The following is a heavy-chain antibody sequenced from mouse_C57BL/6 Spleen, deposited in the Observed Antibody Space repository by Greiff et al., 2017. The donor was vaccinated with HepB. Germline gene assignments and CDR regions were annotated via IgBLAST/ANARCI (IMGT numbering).Heavy chain of an antibody. J-gene: IGHJ3*01. CDR3: ASSDGYYLTWFAY. CDR2: IDPNSGGT. D-gene: IGHD2-3*01. Sequence: QVQLQQPGAELVKPGASVKLSCKASGYTFTSYWMHWVKQRPGRGLEWIGRIDPNSGGTKYNEKFKSKTTLTVDKPSSTAYMQLSSLTSEDSAFYYCASSDGYYLTWFAYWGQGTLVTVSA. V-gene: IGHV1-72*01. CDR1: GYTFTSYW.